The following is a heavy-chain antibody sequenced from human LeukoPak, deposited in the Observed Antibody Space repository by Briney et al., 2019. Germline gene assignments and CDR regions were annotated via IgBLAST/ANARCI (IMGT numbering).Heavy chain of an antibody. CDR2: INAGNGNA. V-gene: IGHV1-3*01. CDR3: ARATPYDSSGYYYLYYYGMDV. J-gene: IGHJ6*02. Sequence: GASVKVSCKASGYTFTSYAMHWVRQAPGQRLEWMGWINAGNGNAKYSQKFQGRVTITRDTSASTAYMELRSLRSDDTAVYYCARATPYDSSGYYYLYYYGMDVWGQGTTVTVSS. CDR1: GYTFTSYA. D-gene: IGHD3-22*01.